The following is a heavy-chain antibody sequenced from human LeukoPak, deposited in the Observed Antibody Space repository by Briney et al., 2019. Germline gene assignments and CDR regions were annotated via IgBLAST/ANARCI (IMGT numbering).Heavy chain of an antibody. Sequence: SETLSLTCTVSGGSVSSGSYYWSWIRQPAGKGLEWIGRSFITGSTSYNPSLKSRVTISVDTSKNQFSLKLSSVTAADTAVYYCARHADGYDYWSQGTLVTVSS. CDR2: SFITGST. CDR3: ARHADGYDY. J-gene: IGHJ4*02. D-gene: IGHD5-24*01. V-gene: IGHV4-61*02. CDR1: GGSVSSGSYY.